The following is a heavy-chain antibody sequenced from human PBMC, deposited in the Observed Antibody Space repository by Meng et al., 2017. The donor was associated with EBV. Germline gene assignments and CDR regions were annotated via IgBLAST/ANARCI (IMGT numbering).Heavy chain of an antibody. CDR1: GYTFTSYD. CDR3: ARGRGVYCSGGSCYPGWFDP. Sequence: QVQLGQSGGEVKKPGASVKVSCKASGYTFTSYDINWVRQATGQGLEWMGWMNPNSGNTGYAQKFQGRVTMTRNTSISTAYMELSSLRSEDTAVYYCARGRGVYCSGGSCYPGWFDPWGQGTLVTVSS. J-gene: IGHJ5*02. CDR2: MNPNSGNT. V-gene: IGHV1-8*01. D-gene: IGHD2-15*01.